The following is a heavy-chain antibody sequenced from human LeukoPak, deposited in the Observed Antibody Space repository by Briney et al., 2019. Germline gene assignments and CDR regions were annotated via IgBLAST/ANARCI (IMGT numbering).Heavy chain of an antibody. CDR2: INHSGST. V-gene: IGHV4-34*01. D-gene: IGHD3-10*01. CDR1: VGSLSGYY. CDR3: ARSRGFYGSWSYLLYYYVMVG. Sequence: SETLSPTRAVYVGSLSGYYWSWIRQPPGKGREWIGEINHSGSTNYNLSLKSRVTISVDTSKLQLPLKLSSVSAADTAVYYCARSRGFYGSWSYLLYYYVMVGWGQGATVTVSS. J-gene: IGHJ6*02.